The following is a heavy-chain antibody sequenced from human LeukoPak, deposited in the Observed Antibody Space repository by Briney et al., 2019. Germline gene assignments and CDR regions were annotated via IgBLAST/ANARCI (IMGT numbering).Heavy chain of an antibody. V-gene: IGHV3-23*01. D-gene: IGHD6-6*01. J-gene: IGHJ6*03. CDR2: ISATGGTT. CDR1: GFTFSSYG. CDR3: AREGYSSSSRPDHYYYYMDV. Sequence: GGSLRLSCAASGFTFSSYGMSWVRQAPGKGLEWVSAISATGGTTYYADSVKGRFTISRDNSKNTLYLQMNSLRAEDTAVYYCAREGYSSSSRPDHYYYYMDVWGKGTTVTVSS.